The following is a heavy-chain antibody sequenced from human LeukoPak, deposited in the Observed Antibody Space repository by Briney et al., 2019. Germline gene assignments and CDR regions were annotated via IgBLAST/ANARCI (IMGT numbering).Heavy chain of an antibody. CDR1: GYTFNNYG. J-gene: IGHJ3*02. V-gene: IGHV1-18*01. D-gene: IGHD4-17*01. Sequence: ASVKVSCKASGYTFNNYGVSWVRQAPGQGLEWMGWISTYNGNTNYAQKFQGRVTVTTDTSTSTAYMELRSLRFDDTAVHYCATTGDGFDIWGQGTMVRVSS. CDR2: ISTYNGNT. CDR3: ATTGDGFDI.